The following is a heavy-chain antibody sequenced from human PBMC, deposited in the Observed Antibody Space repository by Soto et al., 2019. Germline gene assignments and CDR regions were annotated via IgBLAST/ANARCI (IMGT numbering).Heavy chain of an antibody. Sequence: QVQLMESGGGVVQPGGSLRLSYVTSGSTFSGYSMHWFRQPPGKGLEWVAFTSSDGGTKFYADSVKGRFTVSRDNSKNTLYLQMNSLRPEDTAVYYCAREVVLTEWYFDNWGQGILVTVSS. D-gene: IGHD2-21*01. V-gene: IGHV3-30-3*01. CDR1: GSTFSGYS. CDR2: TSSDGGTK. J-gene: IGHJ4*02. CDR3: AREVVLTEWYFDN.